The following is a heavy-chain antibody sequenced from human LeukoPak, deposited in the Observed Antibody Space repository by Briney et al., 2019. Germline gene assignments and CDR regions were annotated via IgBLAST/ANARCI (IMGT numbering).Heavy chain of an antibody. CDR1: GGTFSSYA. J-gene: IGHJ4*02. CDR3: ARANWSLYGDPMDY. CDR2: IIPILGIA. V-gene: IGHV1-69*04. Sequence: SVKVSCKASGGTFSSYAISWVRQAPGQGLEWMGRIIPILGIANYAQKFQGRVTITADKSTSTAYMELSSLRSEDTAVYYCARANWSLYGDPMDYWGQGTLVTVSS. D-gene: IGHD4-17*01.